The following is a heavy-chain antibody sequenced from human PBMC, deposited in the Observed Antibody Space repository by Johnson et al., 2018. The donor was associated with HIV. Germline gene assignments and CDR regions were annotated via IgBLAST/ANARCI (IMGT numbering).Heavy chain of an antibody. V-gene: IGHV3-30*04. J-gene: IGHJ3*02. Sequence: QVQLVESGGGVVQPGRSLRLSCAASGFTFSSYAMHWVRQAPGKGLEWVAVISYDGSNKYYADSVKGRFTISRDNAKNSLYLQMNSLRAEDTALYYCAREGLRHDAFDIWGQGTMVTVSS. CDR3: AREGLRHDAFDI. D-gene: IGHD5-12*01. CDR1: GFTFSSYA. CDR2: ISYDGSNK.